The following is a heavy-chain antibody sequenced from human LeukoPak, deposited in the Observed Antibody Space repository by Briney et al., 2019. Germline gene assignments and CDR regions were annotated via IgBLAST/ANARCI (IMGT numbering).Heavy chain of an antibody. CDR2: ISSSSSYI. CDR1: GFTFSSYS. V-gene: IGHV3-21*01. Sequence: GGSLRLSCAASGFTFSSYSMNWVRQAPGKGLEWVSSISSSSSYIYYADSVKGRFTISSDNAKNSLYLQMNSLRAEDTAVYYCARDQDYYDFWSGYYTLFDYWGQGTLVTVSS. CDR3: ARDQDYYDFWSGYYTLFDY. J-gene: IGHJ4*02. D-gene: IGHD3-3*01.